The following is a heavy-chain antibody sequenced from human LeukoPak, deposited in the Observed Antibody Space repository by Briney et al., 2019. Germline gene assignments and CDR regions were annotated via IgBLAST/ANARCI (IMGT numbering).Heavy chain of an antibody. J-gene: IGHJ6*02. V-gene: IGHV3-64D*09. CDR3: VRGYSFGPYGMDV. CDR1: GFPFSSYA. CDR2: ISDSGGGT. D-gene: IGHD2-15*01. Sequence: GGSLRLSCSASGFPFSSYAMHWVCQAPGKGLEYVSAISDSGGGTYYADSVKGRFTISRDNAKNTLYLQMSSLRAEDTAVYFCVRGYSFGPYGMDVWGQGTTVTVSS.